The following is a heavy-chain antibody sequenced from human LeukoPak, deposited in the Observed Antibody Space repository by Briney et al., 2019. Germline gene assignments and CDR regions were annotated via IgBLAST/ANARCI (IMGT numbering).Heavy chain of an antibody. CDR1: GGSFSGYY. J-gene: IGHJ5*02. D-gene: IGHD6-13*01. CDR2: INHSGST. V-gene: IGHV4-34*01. CDR3: ARVAFVPEFAQQLVRVGWFDP. Sequence: SETLSLTCAVYGGSFSGYYWSWIRQPPGKGLEWIGEINHSGSTNYNPSLKSRVTISVDTSKNQFSLKLSSVTAADTAVYYCARVAFVPEFAQQLVRVGWFDPWGQGTLVTVSS.